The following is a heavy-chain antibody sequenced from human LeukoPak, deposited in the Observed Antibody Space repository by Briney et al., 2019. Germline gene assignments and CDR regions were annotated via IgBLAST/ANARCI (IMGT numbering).Heavy chain of an antibody. D-gene: IGHD3-22*01. CDR3: AKDVLIVVVDGGYFDY. Sequence: SGGSLRLSCAASGFTFSSYGMHWVRQAPGKGLEWVAVISYDGSNKYYADSVKGRFSISRDNSKNTLYLQMNSLRAEDTAVYYCAKDVLIVVVDGGYFDYWGQGTLVTVSS. CDR2: ISYDGSNK. V-gene: IGHV3-30*18. CDR1: GFTFSSYG. J-gene: IGHJ4*02.